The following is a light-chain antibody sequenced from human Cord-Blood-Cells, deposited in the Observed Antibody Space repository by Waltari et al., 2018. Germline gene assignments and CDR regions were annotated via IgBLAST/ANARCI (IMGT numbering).Light chain of an antibody. V-gene: IGLV2-11*01. CDR1: SSEVGGYNY. Sequence: QSALTQPRSVSGSPGQSVTISCTGTSSEVGGYNYVSWYQQHPGKAPKLMIYDVSKRPSGVPDRFAGSRSGSTASLTISGLQAEDEADYYCCSYAGSYLNWVFGGGTKLTVL. J-gene: IGLJ3*02. CDR2: DVS. CDR3: CSYAGSYLNWV.